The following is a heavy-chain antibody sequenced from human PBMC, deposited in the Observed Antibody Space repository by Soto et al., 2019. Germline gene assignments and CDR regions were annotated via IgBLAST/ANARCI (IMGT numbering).Heavy chain of an antibody. Sequence: QRQLQESGPGLVKPSETLSLTCTVSGGSISSSSYYWGWIRQPPGKGLEWIGSIYYSGSTYYNPSLKSRVSISVDTSKNQLSLKLISLTAADTGVYYCALMIMRGDGMDVWGQGTTVTVSS. CDR1: GGSISSSSYY. J-gene: IGHJ6*02. V-gene: IGHV4-39*01. CDR2: IYYSGST. CDR3: ALMIMRGDGMDV. D-gene: IGHD2-8*01.